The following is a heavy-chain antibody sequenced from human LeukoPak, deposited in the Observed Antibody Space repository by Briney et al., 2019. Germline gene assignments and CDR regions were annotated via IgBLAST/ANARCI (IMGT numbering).Heavy chain of an antibody. CDR2: IKQDGREK. D-gene: IGHD1-26*01. V-gene: IGHV3-7*01. CDR1: GFAISRYW. J-gene: IGHJ4*02. CDR3: ARGIKASIVGATGY. Sequence: EGSLRLSCAASGFAISRYWMSWVRQAPGKGLEWVANIKQDGREKYYVDSVKGRFTISRDNSKNTLYLQMGSLRAEDMAVYYCARGIKASIVGATGYWGQGTLVTVSS.